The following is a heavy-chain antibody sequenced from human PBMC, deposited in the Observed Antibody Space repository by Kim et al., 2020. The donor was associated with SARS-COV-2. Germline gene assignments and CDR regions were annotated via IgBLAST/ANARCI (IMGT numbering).Heavy chain of an antibody. J-gene: IGHJ4*02. D-gene: IGHD3-10*01. Sequence: SETLSLTCTVSGGSISSGGYYWSWIRQHPGNGLEWIGYIYYSGSTYYNPSLKSRVTISVDTSKNQFSLKLSSVTAADTAVYYCASRTGYGSGSYYDSWGQGSLVTVSS. CDR3: ASRTGYGSGSYYDS. CDR1: GGSISSGGYY. V-gene: IGHV4-31*03. CDR2: IYYSGST.